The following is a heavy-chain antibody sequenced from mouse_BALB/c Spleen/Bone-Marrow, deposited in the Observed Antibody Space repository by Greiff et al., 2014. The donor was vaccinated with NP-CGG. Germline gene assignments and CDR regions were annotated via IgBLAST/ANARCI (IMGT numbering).Heavy chain of an antibody. CDR2: ISSGGST. J-gene: IGHJ4*01. CDR3: ARGGGYDYGHYYAMDY. V-gene: IGHV5-6-5*01. CDR1: GFTFSSYA. D-gene: IGHD2-4*01. Sequence: EVQLVESGGGLVKPGGSLKLSCAASGFTFSSYAMSWVRQTPEKRLEWVAPISSGGSTYYLDSVKGRFTISRDNARNILYLQMSSLRSEDTAMYYCARGGGYDYGHYYAMDYWGQGTSVTVSS.